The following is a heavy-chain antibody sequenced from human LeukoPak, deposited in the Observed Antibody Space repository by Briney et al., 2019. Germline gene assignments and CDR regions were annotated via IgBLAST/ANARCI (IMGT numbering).Heavy chain of an antibody. CDR2: IKSSADGGAT. D-gene: IGHD2-8*02. V-gene: IGHV3-15*01. CDR3: SLRYCSGTSCPGY. CDR1: GFTFSDAW. Sequence: GGSLRLSCAASGFTFSDAWLSWVRQAPGKGLEWVGRIKSSADGGATDYAAPVKGRFTVSRDDSKDTLYLQMNSLKTEDTAVYYCSLRYCSGTSCPGYWGQGTLVTVSS. J-gene: IGHJ4*02.